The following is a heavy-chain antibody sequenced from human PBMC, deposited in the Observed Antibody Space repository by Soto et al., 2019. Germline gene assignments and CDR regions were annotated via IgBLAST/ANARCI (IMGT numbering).Heavy chain of an antibody. D-gene: IGHD2-2*03. V-gene: IGHV4-61*01. Sequence: PSETLSLTCTVSGGSVRSSSYYWSWIRQPPGKGLEWIGYIYHSGSTNYNPSLKSRVTISIDTSKNQFSLKLSSVTAADTAVYYCARVDIVLVPAARPRYYGMDVWGQGTTVTVSS. CDR2: IYHSGST. CDR3: ARVDIVLVPAARPRYYGMDV. CDR1: GGSVRSSSYY. J-gene: IGHJ6*02.